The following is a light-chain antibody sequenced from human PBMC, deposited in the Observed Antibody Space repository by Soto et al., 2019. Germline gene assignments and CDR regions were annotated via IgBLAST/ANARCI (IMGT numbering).Light chain of an antibody. V-gene: IGKV3-11*01. CDR3: LQRAYWFT. CDR1: QSLDNY. J-gene: IGKJ5*01. Sequence: VVLTQSPATLSLSPGERATLSCRASQSLDNYLAWYQQKPGQAPRLLIYDASNRATGIPARFSGSGSGTDFTLTISSLEPDDFAVYSCLQRAYWFTFGQGTRLEIK. CDR2: DAS.